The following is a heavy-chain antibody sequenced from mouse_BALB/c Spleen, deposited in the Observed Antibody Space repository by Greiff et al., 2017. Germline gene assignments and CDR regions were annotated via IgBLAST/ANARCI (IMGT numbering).Heavy chain of an antibody. D-gene: IGHD4-1*01. J-gene: IGHJ2*01. CDR1: GFTFSSYG. V-gene: IGHV5-6*01. CDR3: AREEENCPFDY. Sequence: EVQGVESGGDLVKPGGSLKLSCAASGFTFSSYGMSWVRQTPDKRLEWVATISSGGSYTYYPDSVKGRFTISRDNAKNTLYLQMSSLKSEDTAMYYCAREEENCPFDYWGQGTTLTVSS. CDR2: ISSGGSYT.